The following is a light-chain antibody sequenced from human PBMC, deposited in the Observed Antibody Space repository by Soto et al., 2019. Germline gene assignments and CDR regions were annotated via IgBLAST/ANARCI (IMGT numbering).Light chain of an antibody. J-gene: IGLJ1*01. CDR1: SSNIGSNT. Sequence: QSVLTQPPSASGTPGQRVTISCSGSSSNIGSNTVNWYQQLPGTAPKLLIYSNNQRPSGVPDRFSGSKSGTSASLAISGRQSEDEADYDCAAWDDSLNGPVFGTGTKLTVL. CDR3: AAWDDSLNGPV. V-gene: IGLV1-44*01. CDR2: SNN.